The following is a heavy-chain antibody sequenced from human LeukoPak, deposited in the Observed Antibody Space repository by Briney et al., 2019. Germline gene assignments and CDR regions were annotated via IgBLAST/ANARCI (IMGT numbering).Heavy chain of an antibody. CDR1: GGSISNSSYY. J-gene: IGHJ4*02. Sequence: SETLSLTCTVSGGSISNSSYYWGWIRQPPGKGLEWIGYIYYSGSTNYNPSLKSRVTISVDTSKNQFSLKLSSVTAADTAVYYCARYYDSSGYYYFDYWGQGTLVTVSS. V-gene: IGHV4-61*05. CDR2: IYYSGST. D-gene: IGHD3-22*01. CDR3: ARYYDSSGYYYFDY.